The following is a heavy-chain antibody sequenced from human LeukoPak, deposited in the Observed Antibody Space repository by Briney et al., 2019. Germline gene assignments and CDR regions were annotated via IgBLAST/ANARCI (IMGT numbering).Heavy chain of an antibody. D-gene: IGHD5-18*01. Sequence: GGSLRLSCAASGFTFSSYGMHWVRQAPGKGLEWVAVISYDGSNKYYADSVKGRFTISRDNSKNTLYLQMNSLRAEDTAVYYCAKDSRLVDTAMVPAFDIWGQGTMVTVSS. V-gene: IGHV3-30*18. CDR3: AKDSRLVDTAMVPAFDI. CDR2: ISYDGSNK. CDR1: GFTFSSYG. J-gene: IGHJ3*02.